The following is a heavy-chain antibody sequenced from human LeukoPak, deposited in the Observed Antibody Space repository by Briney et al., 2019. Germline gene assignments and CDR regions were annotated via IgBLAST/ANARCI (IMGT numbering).Heavy chain of an antibody. CDR1: GGSISSSDYY. CDR2: ISYSGST. J-gene: IGHJ6*03. CDR3: ARLTHSYYSDTSGYYPYYYVDV. Sequence: EPSETLSLTCTVSGGSISSSDYYWGWIRQSPGKGLEWIGRISYSGSTYYNPSLKSRVTISVDTSKNHFSLRLSSVTAADTAVYYCARLTHSYYSDTSGYYPYYYVDVWGKGTTVTVSS. V-gene: IGHV4-39*02. D-gene: IGHD3-22*01.